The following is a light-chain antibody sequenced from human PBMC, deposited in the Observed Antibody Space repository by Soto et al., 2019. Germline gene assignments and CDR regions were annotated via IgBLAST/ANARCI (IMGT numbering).Light chain of an antibody. CDR1: QSLSSY. V-gene: IGKV3-11*01. Sequence: EVVLTQSPATLSLSPGERATLSCRASQSLSSYLAWYQHKPGQPPRLLIYDTFNRATGIPARFSGSESGTDFTHTISSLEPQDFAIYYCQHRSDWPLFTFGPGTKVEIK. J-gene: IGKJ3*01. CDR3: QHRSDWPLFT. CDR2: DTF.